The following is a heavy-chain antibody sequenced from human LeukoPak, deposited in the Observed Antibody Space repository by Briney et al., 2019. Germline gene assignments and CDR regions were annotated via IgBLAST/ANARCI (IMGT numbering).Heavy chain of an antibody. CDR1: RFTFSNYW. CDR2: IKQDGSEK. Sequence: PGGSLRLSCAVSRFTFSNYWMSWVRQAPGKGLEWVANIKQDGSEKYYVDSVEGRSTISRDNAKNSLYLQMNSLRAEDRAVYYCARDRCSSTSCFIDYWGQGTLVTVSS. D-gene: IGHD2-2*01. V-gene: IGHV3-7*04. J-gene: IGHJ4*02. CDR3: ARDRCSSTSCFIDY.